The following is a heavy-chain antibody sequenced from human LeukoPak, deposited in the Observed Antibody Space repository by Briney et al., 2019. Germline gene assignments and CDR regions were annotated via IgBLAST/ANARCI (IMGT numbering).Heavy chain of an antibody. Sequence: ASVKVSCKASGGTFSSYAISWVRQAPGQGLEWMGRIIPILGIANYAQKFQGRVTITADKSTSTAYMELSSLRSEDTAVYYCARDLSVATPLGYWGQGTLVTVSS. V-gene: IGHV1-69*04. J-gene: IGHJ4*02. D-gene: IGHD5-12*01. CDR1: GGTFSSYA. CDR2: IIPILGIA. CDR3: ARDLSVATPLGY.